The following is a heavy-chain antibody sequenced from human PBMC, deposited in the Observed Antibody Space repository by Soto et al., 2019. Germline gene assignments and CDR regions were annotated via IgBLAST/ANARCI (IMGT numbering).Heavy chain of an antibody. V-gene: IGHV4-31*03. CDR1: GGSISSGGYY. Sequence: SETLSLTCTVSGGSISSGGYYWSWIRQHPGKGLEWIGYIYYGGSTYYNPSLKSRVTVSVDTSKNQFSLKLSSVTAADTAVYYCARAPKDIVVVPAANYWFDPWGQGTRVTVS. CDR2: IYYGGST. J-gene: IGHJ5*02. D-gene: IGHD2-2*01. CDR3: ARAPKDIVVVPAANYWFDP.